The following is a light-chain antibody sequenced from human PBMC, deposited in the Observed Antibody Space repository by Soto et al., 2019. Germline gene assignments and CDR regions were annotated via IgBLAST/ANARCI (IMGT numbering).Light chain of an antibody. Sequence: EIVLTQSPGTLSLSPGERATLSCRASQSVTTNRLAWYQQKAGQAPRLLIYDVSSRATGIPDRFSGSGSGTDFNLTISRLEPEDFAVYYCQQYGNSPQTFGQGTRLEIE. J-gene: IGKJ5*01. V-gene: IGKV3-20*01. CDR2: DVS. CDR3: QQYGNSPQT. CDR1: QSVTTNR.